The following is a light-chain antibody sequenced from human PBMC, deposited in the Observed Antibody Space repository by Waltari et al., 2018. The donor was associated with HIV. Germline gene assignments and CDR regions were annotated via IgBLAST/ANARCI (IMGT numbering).Light chain of an antibody. CDR2: EVS. Sequence: QSALTQPASVSGSPGQSITISCTGTSSDVGGYNYVSWYQQHPGKAPKLMIYEVSNRPSGVSNRFSGSKSGNTASLTISGLQAEDEADYYCSSYTSSGAPYVFGTGTTVTVL. J-gene: IGLJ1*01. CDR1: SSDVGGYNY. CDR3: SSYTSSGAPYV. V-gene: IGLV2-14*01.